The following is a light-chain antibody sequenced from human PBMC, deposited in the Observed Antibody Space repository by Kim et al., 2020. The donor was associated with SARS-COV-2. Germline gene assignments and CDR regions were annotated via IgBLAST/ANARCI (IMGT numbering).Light chain of an antibody. CDR2: YDS. V-gene: IGLV3-21*01. J-gene: IGLJ1*01. CDR1: NIGGHS. Sequence: APGPTARITCGGNNIGGHSVHGYQQKPGQAPVLVIYYDSDRPSGIPERFSGSKAATTATLTISRVEAGDEADYYCQVWDTDTDDYVFGTGTKVTVL. CDR3: QVWDTDTDDYV.